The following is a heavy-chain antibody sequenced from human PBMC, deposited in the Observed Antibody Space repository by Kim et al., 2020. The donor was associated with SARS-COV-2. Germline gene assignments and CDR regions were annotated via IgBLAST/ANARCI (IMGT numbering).Heavy chain of an antibody. V-gene: IGHV3-66*01. Sequence: GGSLRLSCAASCFLFSSYCMRWVRQAPGKGLEWVSAIYSGDNTFYADSVKGRFTVSRDNSKNTLYLQMNSLRAEDTAVYYCARDRYPSGHNFDIWGQGTVVTVSS. CDR2: IYSGDNT. D-gene: IGHD5-12*01. J-gene: IGHJ3*02. CDR1: CFLFSSYC. CDR3: ARDRYPSGHNFDI.